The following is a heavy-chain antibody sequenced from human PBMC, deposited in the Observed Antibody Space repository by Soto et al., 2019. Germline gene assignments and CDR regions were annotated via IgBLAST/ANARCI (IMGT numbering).Heavy chain of an antibody. Sequence: QVPLVQSGPEVKKPGASVKVSCKTSGYTPTNYDIGWVRQAPGQGLEYMGWISAYNGNTNYARKLQDRVTLTTDTSTRTAYMELRSLQSDDTAIYYCARGLYQRGTYYAFDNWGQGTLVTVSS. CDR3: ARGLYQRGTYYAFDN. J-gene: IGHJ4*02. CDR1: GYTPTNYD. V-gene: IGHV1-18*01. D-gene: IGHD1-26*01. CDR2: ISAYNGNT.